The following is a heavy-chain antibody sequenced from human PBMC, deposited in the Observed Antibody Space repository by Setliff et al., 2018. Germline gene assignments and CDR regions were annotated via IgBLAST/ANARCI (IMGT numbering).Heavy chain of an antibody. Sequence: SETLSLTCAVYGGSFSGYYWSWIRPPPGKGLEWIGEINHSGSTNYNPSLKSRVTISVDTSKNQFSLKLSSVTAADTAVYYCATSIAARYYYYYMDVWGKGTTVTVSS. CDR1: GGSFSGYY. J-gene: IGHJ6*03. CDR3: ATSIAARYYYYYMDV. CDR2: INHSGST. D-gene: IGHD6-6*01. V-gene: IGHV4-34*01.